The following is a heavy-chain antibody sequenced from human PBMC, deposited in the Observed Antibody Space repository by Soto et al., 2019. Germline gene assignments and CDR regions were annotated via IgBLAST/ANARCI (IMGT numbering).Heavy chain of an antibody. D-gene: IGHD3-16*01. CDR2: ISSSGSST. J-gene: IGHJ5*02. CDR1: GFSFSSYE. CDR3: ARGGLRS. Sequence: EVQLVESGGGLVQTGGSLRLSCAASGFSFSSYEMNWVRQAPGKGPVWLAYISSSGSSTYYAESAKGRFTISRDNIKNSLFLQLHSLRVEDTGLYYCARGGLRSWGQGTPVTVSS. V-gene: IGHV3-48*03.